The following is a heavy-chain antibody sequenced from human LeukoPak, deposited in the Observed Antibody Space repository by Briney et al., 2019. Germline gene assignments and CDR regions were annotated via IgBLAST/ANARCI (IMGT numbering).Heavy chain of an antibody. CDR1: GFTFSSYA. D-gene: IGHD3-22*01. Sequence: PGGSLRLSCAASGFTFSSYAMSWVRQAPGKGLEWVSAISGSGGSTYYADSVKGRFTISRDNSKNTLYLQMNSLRAEDTAVYYCAKAPNYDSSGYYSYYSDYWGQGTLVTVSS. J-gene: IGHJ4*02. CDR2: ISGSGGST. CDR3: AKAPNYDSSGYYSYYSDY. V-gene: IGHV3-23*01.